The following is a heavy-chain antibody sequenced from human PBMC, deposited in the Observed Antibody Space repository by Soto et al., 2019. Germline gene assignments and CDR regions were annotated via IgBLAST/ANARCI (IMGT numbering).Heavy chain of an antibody. Sequence: QVQLVESGGGVVQPGRSLRLSCAASGFTFSSYGMHWVRQAPGKGLEWVAVISYDGSNKYYADSVKGRFTISRDNSKNTLYLQMNSLRAEDTAVYYCAKDQGGTTGWFDPWGQGTLVTVSS. V-gene: IGHV3-30*18. D-gene: IGHD1-1*01. J-gene: IGHJ5*02. CDR3: AKDQGGTTGWFDP. CDR1: GFTFSSYG. CDR2: ISYDGSNK.